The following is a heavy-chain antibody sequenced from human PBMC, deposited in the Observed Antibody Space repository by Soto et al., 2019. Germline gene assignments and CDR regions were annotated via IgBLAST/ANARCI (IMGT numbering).Heavy chain of an antibody. D-gene: IGHD2-2*01. CDR3: AREFVVVPAALYYFGY. Sequence: ASVKVSCRASGYTFTSYYIHWVRQAPGQELEGIGIINPSGGSTSYAQKFRGRVTMTRDTYTSTVYMELRSLRSEDTAVYHCAREFVVVPAALYYFGYWGQGTLVIVSS. CDR1: GYTFTSYY. V-gene: IGHV1-46*01. J-gene: IGHJ4*02. CDR2: INPSGGST.